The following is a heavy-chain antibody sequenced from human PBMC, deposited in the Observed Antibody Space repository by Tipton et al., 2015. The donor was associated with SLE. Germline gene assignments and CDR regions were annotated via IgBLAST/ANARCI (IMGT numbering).Heavy chain of an antibody. J-gene: IGHJ5*02. CDR3: ARNGHSSGWYGGWFDP. V-gene: IGHV3-7*01. D-gene: IGHD6-19*01. CDR1: GFTVSSNY. Sequence: SLRLSCAASGFTVSSNYMSWVRQAPGKGLEWVANIKQDGSEKYYVDSVKGRFTISRDNAKNSLYLQMNSLRAEDTAVYYCARNGHSSGWYGGWFDPWGQGTLVTVSS. CDR2: IKQDGSEK.